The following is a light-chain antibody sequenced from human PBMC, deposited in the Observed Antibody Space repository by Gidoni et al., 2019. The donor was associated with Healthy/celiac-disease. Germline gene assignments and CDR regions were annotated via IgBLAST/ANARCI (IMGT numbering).Light chain of an antibody. CDR2: DAS. V-gene: IGKV1-33*01. CDR3: QQYDNRPLIT. CDR1: QDISNY. Sequence: DIQKTPSPSALSASVGDRVTITCQASQDISNYLNWYQQKPGKAPKLLIYDASNLETGVPSRFSGSGSGTEFTFTISSLQPEDIATYYCQQYDNRPLITFGQGTRLEIK. J-gene: IGKJ5*01.